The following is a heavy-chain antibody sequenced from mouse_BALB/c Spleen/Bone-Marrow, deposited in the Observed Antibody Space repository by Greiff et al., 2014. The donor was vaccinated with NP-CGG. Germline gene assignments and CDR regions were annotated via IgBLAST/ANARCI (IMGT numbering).Heavy chain of an antibody. V-gene: IGHV14-3*02. CDR1: GFNIKDTY. CDR3: ARWDYRYDY. J-gene: IGHJ2*01. D-gene: IGHD2-14*01. Sequence: VHVKQSGAELVKPGASVKLFCTASGFNIKDTYMHWVKQRPEQGLEWIGRIDPANGNTKYDPKFQGKATITADTSSNTAYLQLSSLTSENTAVYYCARWDYRYDYWGQGTTLTVSS. CDR2: IDPANGNT.